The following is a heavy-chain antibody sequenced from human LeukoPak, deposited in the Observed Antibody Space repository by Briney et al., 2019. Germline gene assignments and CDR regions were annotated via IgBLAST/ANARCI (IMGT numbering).Heavy chain of an antibody. CDR1: GFTFSSYG. CDR2: ISYDGSNK. V-gene: IGHV3-30*18. Sequence: GGSLRLSCAAFGFTFSSYGMHWVRQAPGKGLEWVAVISYDGSNKYYADSVKGRFTISRDNSKNTLYLQMNSLRAEDTAVYYCAKDKLLWFGEPPGYWGQGTLVTVSS. CDR3: AKDKLLWFGEPPGY. J-gene: IGHJ4*02. D-gene: IGHD3-10*01.